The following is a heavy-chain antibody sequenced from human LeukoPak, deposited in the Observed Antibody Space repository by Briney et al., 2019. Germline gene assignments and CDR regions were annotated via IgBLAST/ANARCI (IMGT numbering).Heavy chain of an antibody. V-gene: IGHV3-53*01. CDR2: LYSGGAT. Sequence: GGSLRLSCAASVFTVSSNYMSWVQYPGGKGLEWVSVLYSGGATFYADSGKGRFTISRDTSKNTLYLQMNDLRADDTAVYYCTKLKGWYGEGFFDYWGQGTLVTVSS. CDR3: TKLKGWYGEGFFDY. J-gene: IGHJ4*02. CDR1: VFTVSSNY. D-gene: IGHD6-19*01.